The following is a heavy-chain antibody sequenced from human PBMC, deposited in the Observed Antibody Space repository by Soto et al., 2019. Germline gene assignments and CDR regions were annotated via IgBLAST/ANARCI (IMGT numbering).Heavy chain of an antibody. CDR3: ARERPLEDSPLADAFDV. V-gene: IGHV1-18*01. Sequence: QVHLVQSGAEVKKPGASVKVSCNSSGYTFTTYGVAWVRQDPGQGLEWMGWISGHNGKTFYAQSCQDRVTMTTDTSTSTAYMELRSLRSDDTAVYFCARERPLEDSPLADAFDVWGQGTRVTVSS. CDR1: GYTFTTYG. J-gene: IGHJ3*01. CDR2: ISGHNGKT. D-gene: IGHD1-1*01.